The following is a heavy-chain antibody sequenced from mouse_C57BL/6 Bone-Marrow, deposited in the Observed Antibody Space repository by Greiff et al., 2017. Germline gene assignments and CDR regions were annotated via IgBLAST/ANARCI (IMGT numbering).Heavy chain of an antibody. D-gene: IGHD1-1*01. Sequence: EVKVVESGAELVRPGASVKLSCTASGFNIKDDYMHWVKQRPEQGLEWIGWIDPENGDTEYASKFQGKATITADTSSNTAYLQLSSLTSEDTAVYYCTSYGSSYEAMDYWGQGTSVTVSS. V-gene: IGHV14-4*01. CDR3: TSYGSSYEAMDY. CDR1: GFNIKDDY. CDR2: IDPENGDT. J-gene: IGHJ4*01.